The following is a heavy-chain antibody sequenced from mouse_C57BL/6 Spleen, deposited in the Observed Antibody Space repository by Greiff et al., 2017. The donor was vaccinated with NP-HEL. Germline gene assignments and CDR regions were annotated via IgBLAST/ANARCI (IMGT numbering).Heavy chain of an antibody. V-gene: IGHV1-52*01. D-gene: IGHD2-1*01. CDR1: GYTFTSYW. CDR3: AKAWGNFYYFDY. CDR2: IDPADSET. J-gene: IGHJ2*01. Sequence: QVQLQQPGAELVRPGSSVKLSCKASGYTFTSYWMHWVKQRPIQGLEWIGNIDPADSETHYNQKFKDKATLTVDKSSSTAYMQLSSLTSEDSAVYSCAKAWGNFYYFDYWGQGTTLTVSS.